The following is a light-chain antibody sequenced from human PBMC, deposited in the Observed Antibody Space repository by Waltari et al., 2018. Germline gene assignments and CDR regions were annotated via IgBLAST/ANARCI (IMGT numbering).Light chain of an antibody. J-gene: IGKJ2*01. CDR2: AAS. CDR3: QQYYITPRT. V-gene: IGKV1-NL1*01. CDR1: QGINDA. Sequence: DIQMTQSPSTLSAYVGDRVTITCRASQGINDALDWYQQKPGEAPKLLVYAASRLETGVPYSFSGSGSGTDYTLTISILQPEDCATYYCQQYYITPRTFGQGTKLEIK.